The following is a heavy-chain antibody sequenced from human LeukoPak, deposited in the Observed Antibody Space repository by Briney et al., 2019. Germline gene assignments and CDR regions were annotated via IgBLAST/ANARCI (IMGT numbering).Heavy chain of an antibody. CDR1: GLTFSSAW. Sequence: NPGGSLTLSCAVSGLTFSSAWLSWVRQAPGKGLEWVGRIKDKSADGTADYAAPVQGRFTISRDDSQNTLYLQMNSLKTEDTAVYYCTTVPHIGGRPGDQGTLVTVSS. CDR3: TTVPHIGGRP. J-gene: IGHJ4*02. CDR2: IKDKSADGTA. V-gene: IGHV3-15*01.